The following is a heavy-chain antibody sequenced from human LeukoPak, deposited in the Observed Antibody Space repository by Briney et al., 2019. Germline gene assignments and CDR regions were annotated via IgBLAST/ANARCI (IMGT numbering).Heavy chain of an antibody. Sequence: SETLALTCAVYGGSFSGYYWSWIRQPPGKGLEWIGEINHSGSTNYNPSLKRRVTISVDTSKNQFSLKLSSVTAADTAVYYCASRAYYYGSGRTYYYGMDVWGKGTTVTVSS. J-gene: IGHJ6*04. CDR1: GGSFSGYY. CDR3: ASRAYYYGSGRTYYYGMDV. CDR2: INHSGST. V-gene: IGHV4-34*01. D-gene: IGHD3-10*01.